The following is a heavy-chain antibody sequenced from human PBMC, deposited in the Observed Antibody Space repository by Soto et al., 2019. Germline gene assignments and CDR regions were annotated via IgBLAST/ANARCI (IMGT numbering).Heavy chain of an antibody. Sequence: QITLKESGPALVKPTQTLTLTCTFSGFSLTTYGVGVGWIRQPPGKALEWLALIFWNDDERYSPSLKSRLTITKDTSKNQVVLTMTNMDPVDTATYYCVHTGYGYDPFGYWGRGTLVTVSS. CDR2: IFWNDDE. D-gene: IGHD5-18*01. CDR3: VHTGYGYDPFGY. CDR1: GFSLTTYGVG. J-gene: IGHJ4*02. V-gene: IGHV2-5*01.